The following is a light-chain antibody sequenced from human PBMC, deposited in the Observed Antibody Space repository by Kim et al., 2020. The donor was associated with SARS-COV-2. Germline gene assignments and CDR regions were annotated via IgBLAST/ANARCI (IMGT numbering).Light chain of an antibody. CDR2: GAS. Sequence: SPGESATLSCRASHSVSSSYLAWYQQKPGQAPRLLIYGASSRATGIPDRFSGSGSGTDFTLTISRLEPEDFAVYYCQQYGSSPVYTFGQGTKLEI. J-gene: IGKJ2*01. CDR3: QQYGSSPVYT. V-gene: IGKV3-20*01. CDR1: HSVSSSY.